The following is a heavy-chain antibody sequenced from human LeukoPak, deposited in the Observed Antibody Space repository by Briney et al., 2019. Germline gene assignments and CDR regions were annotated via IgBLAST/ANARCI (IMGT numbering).Heavy chain of an antibody. CDR3: ARVEEGYGSGRRENYYYYYMDV. V-gene: IGHV4-39*07. CDR2: IYYSGST. J-gene: IGHJ6*03. CDR1: GGSISSSSYY. Sequence: SETLSLTCTVSGGSISSSSYYWGWIRQPPGKGLEWIGSIYYSGSTYYNPSLKSRVTISVDTSKNQFSLKLSSVTAADTAVYYCARVEEGYGSGRRENYYYYYMDVWGKGTTVTISS. D-gene: IGHD3-10*01.